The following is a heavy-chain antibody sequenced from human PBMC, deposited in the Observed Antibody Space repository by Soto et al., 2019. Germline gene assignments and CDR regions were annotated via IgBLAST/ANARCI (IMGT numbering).Heavy chain of an antibody. Sequence: QVQLVESGGGVVQPGRSLRLSCAASGFTFSNYGMHWVRQAPGKGLEWVAVISYHGSDKYYADSVKGRFTISRDNSKNTLYLQMDRLRAEDRAVYYCAKDHLTATVTTVGYWGQGTVVTVSS. CDR2: ISYHGSDK. V-gene: IGHV3-30*18. CDR1: GFTFSNYG. J-gene: IGHJ4*02. D-gene: IGHD4-17*01. CDR3: AKDHLTATVTTVGY.